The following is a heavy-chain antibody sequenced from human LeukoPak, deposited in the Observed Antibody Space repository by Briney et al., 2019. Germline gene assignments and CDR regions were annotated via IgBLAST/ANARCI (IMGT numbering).Heavy chain of an antibody. CDR3: ARDATDMGLD. CDR2: ISPISDNI. D-gene: IGHD3-16*01. CDR1: GFSFRDRY. Sequence: KAGGPLRLSCAPPGFSFRDRYMSWLRQAPRRGMEWVAYISPISDNIHDADSVKSRFTISRDNAKNSLFLQVNSLRADDTAVYYCARDATDMGLDWGQGTMVTVSS. J-gene: IGHJ3*01. V-gene: IGHV3-11*04.